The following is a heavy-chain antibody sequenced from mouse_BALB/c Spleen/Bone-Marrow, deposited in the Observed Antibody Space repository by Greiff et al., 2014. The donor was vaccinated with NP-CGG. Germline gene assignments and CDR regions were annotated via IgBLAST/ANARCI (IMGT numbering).Heavy chain of an antibody. CDR1: GFTFSSYD. V-gene: IGHV5-6*01. CDR2: ISSGGTNT. Sequence: EVQRVESGGDLVKPGGSLKLSCAASGFTFSSYDMSWVRQTPDKRLEWVATISSGGTNTYYPDSVKGRFTISRDNAKNTLYLQMSSLKSEDTAMYYCTRRGIYDERTAMDYWGQGTSVTVSS. CDR3: TRRGIYDERTAMDY. D-gene: IGHD2-12*01. J-gene: IGHJ4*01.